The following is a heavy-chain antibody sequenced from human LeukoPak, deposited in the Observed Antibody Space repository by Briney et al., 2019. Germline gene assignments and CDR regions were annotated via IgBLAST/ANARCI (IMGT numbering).Heavy chain of an antibody. CDR1: GGSISSGSYY. CDR2: IYTSGST. V-gene: IGHV4-61*02. J-gene: IGHJ2*01. D-gene: IGHD6-19*01. Sequence: SQTLSLTCTVSGGSISSGSYYGGWGRQPAGRGVEWVGRIYTSGSTNYNPSLKSRVTISVDTSKTPFSLKLSSVTATDTAVYYCARGLGWTNWYFDFWGRGTLVTVSS. CDR3: ARGLGWTNWYFDF.